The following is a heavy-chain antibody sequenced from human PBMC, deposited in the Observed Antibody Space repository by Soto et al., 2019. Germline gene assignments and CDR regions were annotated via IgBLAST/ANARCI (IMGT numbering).Heavy chain of an antibody. J-gene: IGHJ4*02. CDR3: ARAYGVVIEFDY. D-gene: IGHD3-3*01. CDR1: GYTFSDFW. V-gene: IGHV5-51*01. CDR2: VYPGDSET. Sequence: EVQLVQSGAEVKKTGESLKISCQASGYTFSDFWIGWVRQMPGKGLEWIGMVYPGDSETRYSPSFQGQVTISADRSNTTAHLQWSSLKALDTAIYFCARAYGVVIEFDYWGQGTLLTVSS.